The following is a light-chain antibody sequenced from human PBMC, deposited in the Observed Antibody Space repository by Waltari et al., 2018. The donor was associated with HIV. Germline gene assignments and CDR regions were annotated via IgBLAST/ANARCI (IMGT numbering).Light chain of an antibody. V-gene: IGLV1-51*01. CDR3: GTWDSSLSLYV. Sequence: HSVLTQPPSVSAAPGQKVTISCSGDNSNVANNFVSWYQQLPGRAPRLLIYDNEKRPSRIPDRFSAFKAGMSATLVITGLKIVDEADYYCGTWDSSLSLYVFGTGTTVAVL. CDR2: DNE. CDR1: NSNVANNF. J-gene: IGLJ1*01.